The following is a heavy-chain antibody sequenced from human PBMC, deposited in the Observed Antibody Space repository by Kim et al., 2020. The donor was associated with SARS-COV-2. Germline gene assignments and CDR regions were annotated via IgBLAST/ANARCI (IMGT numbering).Heavy chain of an antibody. CDR2: MNPNSGNT. CDR3: ARGIVAGTTSYYYYGMDV. CDR1: GYTFTSYD. D-gene: IGHD1-7*01. V-gene: IGHV1-8*01. J-gene: IGHJ6*02. Sequence: ASVKVSCKASGYTFTSYDINWVRQATGQGLEWMGWMNPNSGNTGYAQKFQGRVTMTRNTSISTAYMELSSLRSEDTAVYYCARGIVAGTTSYYYYGMDVWGQGTTVTVSS.